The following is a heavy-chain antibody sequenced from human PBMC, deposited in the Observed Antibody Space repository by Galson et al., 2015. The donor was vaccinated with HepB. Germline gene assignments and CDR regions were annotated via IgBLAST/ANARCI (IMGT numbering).Heavy chain of an antibody. V-gene: IGHV1-2*02. CDR3: ATLWFGEIGFDP. J-gene: IGHJ5*02. CDR2: INPNSGGT. Sequence: SVKVSCKASGYTFTGYYMHWVRQAPGQGLEWMGWINPNSGGTNYAQKFQGRVTMTRDTSISTAYMELSRLRSDDTAVYYCATLWFGEIGFDPWGQGTLVTVSS. D-gene: IGHD3-10*01. CDR1: GYTFTGYY.